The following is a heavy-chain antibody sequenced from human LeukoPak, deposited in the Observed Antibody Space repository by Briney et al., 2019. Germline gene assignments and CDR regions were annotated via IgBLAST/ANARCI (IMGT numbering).Heavy chain of an antibody. CDR1: GGSISSYY. CDR3: ARGRDSRGYQFMGFDS. Sequence: SETLSLTCTVSGGSISSYYWSWLRQPAGKGLEWIGRIWADGAPTYKPSLKSRVTISVDTSKNQFSLRLSSVTAADTAVYYCARGRDSRGYQFMGFDSWGQGTLVTVSS. D-gene: IGHD3-22*01. CDR2: IWADGAP. J-gene: IGHJ4*02. V-gene: IGHV4-4*07.